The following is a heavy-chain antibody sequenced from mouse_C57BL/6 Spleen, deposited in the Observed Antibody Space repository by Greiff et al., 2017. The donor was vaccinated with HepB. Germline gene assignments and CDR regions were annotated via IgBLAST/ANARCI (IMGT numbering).Heavy chain of an antibody. J-gene: IGHJ4*01. V-gene: IGHV1-15*01. CDR3: TRAGAMDY. CDR2: IDPETGGT. Sequence: QVQLKQSGAELVRPGASVTLSCKASGYTFTDYEMHWVKQTPVHGLEWIGAIDPETGGTAYNQKFKDKAILTADKSSSTAYMERRSLTSEDSAVYYCTRAGAMDYWGQGTSVTVSS. CDR1: GYTFTDYE.